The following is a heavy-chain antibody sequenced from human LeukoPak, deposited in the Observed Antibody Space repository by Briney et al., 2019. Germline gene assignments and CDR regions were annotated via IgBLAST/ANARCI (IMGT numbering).Heavy chain of an antibody. J-gene: IGHJ3*02. CDR3: ATGIMGDAFDI. CDR2: ISSNGGST. D-gene: IGHD3-16*01. CDR1: GFTFSSYA. Sequence: GGSLRLSCAASGFTFSSYAMHWVRQAPGKGLEYVSAISSNGGSTYYANSVKGRFTISRDNSKNTLYLQMGSLRAEDMAVYYCATGIMGDAFDIWGQGTMVTVSS. V-gene: IGHV3-64*01.